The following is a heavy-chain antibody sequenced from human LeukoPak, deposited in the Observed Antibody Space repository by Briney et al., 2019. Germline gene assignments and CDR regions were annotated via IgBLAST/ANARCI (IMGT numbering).Heavy chain of an antibody. CDR2: ISSSSKTI. J-gene: IGHJ4*02. D-gene: IGHD2-2*01. CDR1: GFTFSSYS. Sequence: GGSLRLSCAASGFTFSSYSMNWVRQAPGKGLEWVSYISSSSKTIYYADSVKGRFTISRDNAKNSLYLQTNSLRAEDTAVYYCAPGYCSSSSCHHYFDYWGQGTLVTVSS. CDR3: APGYCSSSSCHHYFDY. V-gene: IGHV3-48*01.